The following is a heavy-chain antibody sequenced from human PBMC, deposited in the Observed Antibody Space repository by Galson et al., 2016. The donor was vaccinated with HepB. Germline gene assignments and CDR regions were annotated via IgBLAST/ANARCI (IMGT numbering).Heavy chain of an antibody. J-gene: IGHJ4*02. V-gene: IGHV1-46*01. CDR1: GYTFIHYY. CDR3: AGDRGSSWYLESDY. CDR2: INPSGGST. Sequence: SVKVSCKASGYTFIHYYMHWVRQAPGQGLEWVGIINPSGGSTSYAQKVQDRVTMTTDTSTSTVYMELRGLRSEDTAVYYCAGDRGSSWYLESDYWGQGTLVTVSS. D-gene: IGHD6-13*01.